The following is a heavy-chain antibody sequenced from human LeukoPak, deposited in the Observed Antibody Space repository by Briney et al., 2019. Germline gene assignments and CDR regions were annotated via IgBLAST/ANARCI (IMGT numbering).Heavy chain of an antibody. CDR3: ACPGYCSSTSCYARPDF. V-gene: IGHV3-23*01. CDR1: GFSFSSYV. CDR2: ISGSGGTT. Sequence: PGGSLRLSCAASGFSFSSYVMSWVRQAPGKGLGWVSAISGSGGTTYYADSVKGRFTISRDNSKNTLYLQMNSLRAEDTAVYYCACPGYCSSTSCYARPDFWGRGTLVTVSS. J-gene: IGHJ2*01. D-gene: IGHD2-2*01.